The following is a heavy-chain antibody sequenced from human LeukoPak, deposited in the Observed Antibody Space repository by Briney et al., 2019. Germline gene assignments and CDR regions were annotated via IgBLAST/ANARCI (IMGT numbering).Heavy chain of an antibody. V-gene: IGHV4-61*08. CDR3: ARGRTYRSSSWFDP. CDR2: ISYSGNT. D-gene: IGHD6-6*01. J-gene: IGHJ5*02. CDR1: GGSISSGGYS. Sequence: SQTLSLTCAVSGGSISSGGYSWSWIRQPPGKGLEWIGYISYSGNTNYNPSLKSRATISVDTSKNQFSLKLSSVTAADTAVYYCARGRTYRSSSWFDPWGQGTLVTVSS.